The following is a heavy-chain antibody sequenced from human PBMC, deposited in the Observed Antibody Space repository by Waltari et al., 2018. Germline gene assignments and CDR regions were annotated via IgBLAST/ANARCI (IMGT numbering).Heavy chain of an antibody. Sequence: QVQLVQSGAEVKKPGASVKVSCKASGYTFTDYYMHWVRQAPGQGLEWMGWINPNSGGTNSAQMFQGSVSMTRDKSISTAYMELSRVESDDTAVYYCARVGSGDYWGQGTLVTVSS. D-gene: IGHD2-15*01. CDR3: ARVGSGDY. V-gene: IGHV1-2*02. CDR2: INPNSGGT. CDR1: GYTFTDYY. J-gene: IGHJ4*02.